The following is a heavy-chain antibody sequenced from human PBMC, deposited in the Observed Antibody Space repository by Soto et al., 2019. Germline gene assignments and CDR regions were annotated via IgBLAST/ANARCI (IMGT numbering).Heavy chain of an antibody. V-gene: IGHV6-1*01. CDR3: ARGPGPKGINYYGMDV. Sequence: SQTLSLTSAISGDSVSSNSAACNLIRHSPSRGLEWLGRTYYRSKWYNDYAVSVKSRITINPDTSKNQFSLQLNSVTPEDTAVYYCARGPGPKGINYYGMDVWGQGTTVTVSS. CDR1: GDSVSSNSAA. CDR2: TYYRSKWYN. D-gene: IGHD3-10*01. J-gene: IGHJ6*02.